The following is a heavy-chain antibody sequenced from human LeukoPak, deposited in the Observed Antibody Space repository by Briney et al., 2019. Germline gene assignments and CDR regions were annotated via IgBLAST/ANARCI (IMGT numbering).Heavy chain of an antibody. CDR1: GGSISSYY. CDR3: ARGGWDPYYFDY. V-gene: IGHV4-59*08. D-gene: IGHD1-26*01. Sequence: SETLSLTCTVSGGSISSYYWSWIRQPPGKGLEWIGYIYYSGSTNYNPSLKSRVTISVDTSKNQFSLKLSSVTAADTAVYYCARGGWDPYYFDYWGQGTLVTVSS. CDR2: IYYSGST. J-gene: IGHJ4*02.